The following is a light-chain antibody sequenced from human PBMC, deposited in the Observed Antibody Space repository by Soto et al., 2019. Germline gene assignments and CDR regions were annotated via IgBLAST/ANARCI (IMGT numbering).Light chain of an antibody. V-gene: IGLV2-14*01. CDR1: SSDVGGYNY. J-gene: IGLJ1*01. CDR3: SSYTRSSTPYV. Sequence: QSVLTQPASVSGSPGQSITISCTGTSSDVGGYNYVSWYQQHPGKAPKLMIYEVSNRPSGVSNLFSGSKSGNTASLTISGLQAEDEADYYCSSYTRSSTPYVFGTGTKLTVL. CDR2: EVS.